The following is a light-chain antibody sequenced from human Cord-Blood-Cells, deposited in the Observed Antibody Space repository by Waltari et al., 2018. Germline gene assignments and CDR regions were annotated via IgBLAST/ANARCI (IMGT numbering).Light chain of an antibody. CDR1: SSDVGRYNL. CDR2: EGS. CDR3: CSYAGSSTFYV. V-gene: IGLV2-23*01. Sequence: QSALTQPASVSGSPGQSITISCPGTSSDVGRYNLFSWYQQHPSKAPKLMIYEGSKRPSGVSNRFSGSKSGNTASLTISGLQAEDEADYYCCSYAGSSTFYVFGTGTKVTVL. J-gene: IGLJ1*01.